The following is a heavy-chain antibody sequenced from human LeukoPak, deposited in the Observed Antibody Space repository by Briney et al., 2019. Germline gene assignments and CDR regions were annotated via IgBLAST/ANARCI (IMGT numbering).Heavy chain of an antibody. CDR1: GFTVSSNY. V-gene: IGHV3-66*02. CDR3: ARRRSSSWGIDY. CDR2: IYSSGNT. D-gene: IGHD6-13*01. Sequence: GGSLRLSCAASGFTVSSNYMSWVRQAPGKGLEWVSIIYSSGNTYYADSVKDRFIISRDNSKNTMYLQMNSLRTEDTAVYYCARRRSSSWGIDYWGQGTLVTVAS. J-gene: IGHJ4*02.